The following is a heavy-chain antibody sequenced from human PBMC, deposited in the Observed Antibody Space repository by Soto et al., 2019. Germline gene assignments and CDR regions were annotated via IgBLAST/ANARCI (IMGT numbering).Heavy chain of an antibody. CDR3: AKADGQQWLIPHLDN. CDR2: ISCCGGSA. Sequence: EVQLLESGGGVVQPGGSLRLSCLASGFNFKKFAMAWVRQAAGGGLEWVSGISCCGGSASYADSVKGRFSIARDDSKNTVSLQLNSLRVEDTAQYYCAKADGQQWLIPHLDNWGQGTLVTVS. CDR1: GFNFKKFA. D-gene: IGHD6-19*01. V-gene: IGHV3-23*01. J-gene: IGHJ4*02.